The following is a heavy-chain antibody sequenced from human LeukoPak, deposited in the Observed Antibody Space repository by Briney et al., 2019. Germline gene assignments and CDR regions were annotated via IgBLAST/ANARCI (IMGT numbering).Heavy chain of an antibody. J-gene: IGHJ4*02. CDR3: ARDFSNWAYYFDY. CDR1: AFIFSSYS. V-gene: IGHV3-21*01. CDR2: ISSSGSYI. Sequence: PGGSLRLSCAASAFIFSSYSMNWVRQAPGKGLEWVSSISSSGSYIYYADSVRGRFTISRDNAKNSLYLQMNSLRVEDTAVYYCARDFSNWAYYFDYWGQGTLVTVSS. D-gene: IGHD7-27*01.